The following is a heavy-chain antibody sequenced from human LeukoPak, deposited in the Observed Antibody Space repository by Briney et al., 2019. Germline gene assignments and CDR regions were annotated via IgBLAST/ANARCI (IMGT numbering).Heavy chain of an antibody. V-gene: IGHV4-61*02. CDR1: GGSISSGSYH. CDR3: ARAWEPLTFDY. Sequence: SETLSLTCTVSGGSISSGSYHWSWIRQPAGKGLEWIGRIYTSGSTNYNPSLKSRVTISVDTSKNQFSLKLSSVTAADTAVYYCARAWEPLTFDYWGQGTLVTVSS. J-gene: IGHJ4*02. D-gene: IGHD1-26*01. CDR2: IYTSGST.